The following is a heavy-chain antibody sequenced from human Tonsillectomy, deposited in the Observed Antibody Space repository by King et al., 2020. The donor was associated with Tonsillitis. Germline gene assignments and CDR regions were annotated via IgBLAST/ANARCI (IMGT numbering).Heavy chain of an antibody. V-gene: IGHV3-33*08. Sequence: VQLVESGGGVVQPGRSLRLSCAASGFTFPKFGMHWVRQAPGKRLERVAVVWYDGSNKHYADSVKGRFTISRDNSKNTLYLQMNSLRAEDTAVYYCAGGGSGSYFTFDFWGQGTLVTVSS. CDR2: VWYDGSNK. D-gene: IGHD3-10*01. CDR3: AGGGSGSYFTFDF. J-gene: IGHJ4*02. CDR1: GFTFPKFG.